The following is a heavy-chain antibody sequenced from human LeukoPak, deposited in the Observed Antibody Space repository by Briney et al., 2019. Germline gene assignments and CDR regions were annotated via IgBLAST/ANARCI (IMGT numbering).Heavy chain of an antibody. J-gene: IGHJ4*02. V-gene: IGHV4-31*03. CDR1: GDSISSSDNY. Sequence: SGTLSLTCTVSGDSISSSDNYWSWIRQHPGKGLEWLGYIYYSGTTSYNPSLKSRLTISIDSSKNQFSLEVNSVTAADTAFYYCARVRGVITNYFDYWGQGILVTVSS. D-gene: IGHD3-10*01. CDR2: IYYSGTT. CDR3: ARVRGVITNYFDY.